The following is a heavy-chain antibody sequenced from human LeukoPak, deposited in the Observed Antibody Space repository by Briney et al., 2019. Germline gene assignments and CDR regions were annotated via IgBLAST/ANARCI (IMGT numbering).Heavy chain of an antibody. CDR1: GASISNFY. CDR3: ARGGWSGEPQYYFDY. CDR2: MLYSGST. J-gene: IGHJ4*02. Sequence: KPSETLSLTCTVSGASISNFYWSWIRQAPGQGLEWIGYMLYSGSTNQKPSLRSRVTISVDTSKNQVSLKLSSVTAADTAVYYCARGGWSGEPQYYFDYWGQGTLVTVSS. V-gene: IGHV4-59*01. D-gene: IGHD3-3*01.